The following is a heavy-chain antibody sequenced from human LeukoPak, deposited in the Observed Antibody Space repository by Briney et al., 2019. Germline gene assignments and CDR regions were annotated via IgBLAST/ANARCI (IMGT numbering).Heavy chain of an antibody. CDR1: GFTFSSYE. CDR3: ARDYGSGSYYTYYYYYYYMDV. J-gene: IGHJ6*03. Sequence: KPGGSLRLSCAASGFTFSSYEMNWVRQAPGKGLEWVSSISSSSSYIYYADSVKGRFTISRDNAKNSLYLQMNSLRAEDTAVYYCARDYGSGSYYTYYYYYYYMDVWGKGTTVTISS. D-gene: IGHD3-10*01. CDR2: ISSSSSYI. V-gene: IGHV3-21*01.